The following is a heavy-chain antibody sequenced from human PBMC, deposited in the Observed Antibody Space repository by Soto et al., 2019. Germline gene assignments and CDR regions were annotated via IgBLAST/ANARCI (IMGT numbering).Heavy chain of an antibody. CDR3: ERGEGMAARHDGYDI. V-gene: IGHV1-18*04. CDR1: GYTFTNYD. J-gene: IGHJ3*02. CDR2: ISTSTGNT. D-gene: IGHD6-6*01. Sequence: ASVKVSCKASGYTFTNYDVSWVRQAPGQGLEWMGWISTSTGNTNYAQKLQGRVTMTTDTSASTAYMELRSLRSDDTAVYYCERGEGMAARHDGYDIWGQGTKVTV.